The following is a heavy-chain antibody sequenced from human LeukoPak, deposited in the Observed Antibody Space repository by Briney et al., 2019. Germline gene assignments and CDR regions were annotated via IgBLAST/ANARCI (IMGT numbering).Heavy chain of an antibody. CDR2: ISDSGGST. CDR3: AKRGVVIRVFLVGFHKEAYYFDS. CDR1: GITLGNYG. V-gene: IGHV3-23*01. J-gene: IGHJ4*02. Sequence: GGSLRLSCAVSGITLGNYGMSWVRQPPGGGLEWVAGISDSGGSTNYADSVKGRFTISRDTPRNTLYLQMNSLRAEDTAVYFCAKRGVVIRVFLVGFHKEAYYFDSWGQGALVTVSS. D-gene: IGHD3-10*01.